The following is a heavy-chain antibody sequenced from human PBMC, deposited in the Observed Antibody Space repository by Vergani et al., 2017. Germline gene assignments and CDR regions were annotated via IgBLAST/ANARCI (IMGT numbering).Heavy chain of an antibody. J-gene: IGHJ6*02. V-gene: IGHV3-33*01. D-gene: IGHD6-19*01. CDR1: GFTFSSYG. Sequence: QVQLVESGGGVVQPGRSLRLSCAASGFTFSSYGMHWVRQAPGKGLEWVAVIWYDGSNKYYADSVKGRFTISRDNSKNTLYLQMNSLGAEDTAVYYCAGGSEQWLGDNGMDVWGQGTTVTVSS. CDR2: IWYDGSNK. CDR3: AGGSEQWLGDNGMDV.